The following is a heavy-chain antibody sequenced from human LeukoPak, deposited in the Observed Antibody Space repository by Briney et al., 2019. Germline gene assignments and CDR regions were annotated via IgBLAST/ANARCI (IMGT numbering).Heavy chain of an antibody. J-gene: IGHJ4*02. CDR2: IKQDGSEK. CDR1: GFTFSSYW. Sequence: PGGSLRLSCAASGFTFSSYWMGWVRQAPGKGLEWVANIKQDGSEKYYVDSVKGRFTISRDNAKNSLYLQMNSLRAEDTAVYYCARDQGRYFDWLDYWGQGTLVTVSS. CDR3: ARDQGRYFDWLDY. V-gene: IGHV3-7*01. D-gene: IGHD3-9*01.